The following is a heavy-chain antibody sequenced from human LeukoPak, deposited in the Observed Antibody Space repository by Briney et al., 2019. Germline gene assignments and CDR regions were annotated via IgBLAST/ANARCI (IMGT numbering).Heavy chain of an antibody. D-gene: IGHD2-15*01. J-gene: IGHJ4*02. CDR2: ISGSGGST. Sequence: TGGSLRLSCAASGFTFSSYAMSWVRQAPGKGLEWVSAISGSGGSTYYADPVKGRFTISRDNSKNTLYLQMNSLRAEDTAVYYCAKSVVVVAAIDYWGQGTLVTVSS. CDR1: GFTFSSYA. CDR3: AKSVVVVAAIDY. V-gene: IGHV3-23*01.